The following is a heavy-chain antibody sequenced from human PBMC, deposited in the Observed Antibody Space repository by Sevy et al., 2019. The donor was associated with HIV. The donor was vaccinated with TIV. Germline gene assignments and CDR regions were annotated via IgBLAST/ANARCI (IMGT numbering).Heavy chain of an antibody. Sequence: SETLSLTCAVSGYSISSGYYWGWIRQPPGKGLEWIGSIYHSGSTYYNPSLKSRVTISVDTSKNQFSLKLSSVTAADTAVYYCARGPSSSWSEYFQHWGQGTLVTVSS. CDR2: IYHSGST. J-gene: IGHJ1*01. CDR1: GYSISSGYY. V-gene: IGHV4-38-2*01. CDR3: ARGPSSSWSEYFQH. D-gene: IGHD6-13*01.